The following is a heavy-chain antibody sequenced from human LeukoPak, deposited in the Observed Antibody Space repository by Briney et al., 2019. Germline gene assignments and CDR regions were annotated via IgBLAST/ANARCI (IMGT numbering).Heavy chain of an antibody. Sequence: SVKVSCKASGGTFSSYAISWVRQAPGQGLEWMGGIIPIFGTANYAQKFQGRVTITADESTSTAYMELSSLRSEDTAVYYCAGAMITFGGVIEYYMDVWGKGTTVTISS. J-gene: IGHJ6*03. CDR2: IIPIFGTA. V-gene: IGHV1-69*13. CDR3: AGAMITFGGVIEYYMDV. D-gene: IGHD3-16*02. CDR1: GGTFSSYA.